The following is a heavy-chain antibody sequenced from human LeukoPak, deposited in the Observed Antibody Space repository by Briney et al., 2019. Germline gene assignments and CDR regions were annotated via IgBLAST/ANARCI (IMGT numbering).Heavy chain of an antibody. D-gene: IGHD2-21*02. CDR3: LVGAYCGDACYDFGFDF. V-gene: IGHV1-2*02. Sequence: ASVKVSCKASGYTFTGYYLHWVQQAPGQGLEWMGWVNPDSGGTNYAQRFQGRVTMTRDTSINTAYMQLNSLSHDDTAVYYCLVGAYCGDACYDFGFDFWGQGTLVTVSS. CDR1: GYTFTGYY. J-gene: IGHJ4*02. CDR2: VNPDSGGT.